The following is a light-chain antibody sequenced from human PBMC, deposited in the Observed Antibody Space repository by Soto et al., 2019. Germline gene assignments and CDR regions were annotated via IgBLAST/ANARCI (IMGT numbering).Light chain of an antibody. V-gene: IGKV3-20*01. Sequence: EIVLTQSPGTLSLSPGERATVSCRASQSVASSHLAWYRQKPGQTPRLLIYDASSRATGIPDRISGSGSGTDFTLTISNLQPDDFATYYCQQYESYSPWTFGQGTKVDIK. CDR2: DAS. J-gene: IGKJ1*01. CDR1: QSVASSH. CDR3: QQYESYSPWT.